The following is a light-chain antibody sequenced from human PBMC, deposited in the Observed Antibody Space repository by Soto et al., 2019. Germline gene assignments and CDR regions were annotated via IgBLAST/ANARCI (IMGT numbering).Light chain of an antibody. CDR3: QQYGSSWT. J-gene: IGKJ1*01. CDR2: GAA. Sequence: EIVLTQAPGTLSLSPGERATLSCRASQSVISNYLAWYQQKPGQAPRLLIYGAASRATGIPDRFSGSGSGTDITLTISRLEPEDFAVYYCQQYGSSWTFGQGTKVDIK. CDR1: QSVISNY. V-gene: IGKV3-20*01.